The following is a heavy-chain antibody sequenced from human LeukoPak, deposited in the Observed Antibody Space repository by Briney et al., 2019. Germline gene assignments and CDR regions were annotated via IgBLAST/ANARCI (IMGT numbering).Heavy chain of an antibody. CDR2: IYYSGST. J-gene: IGHJ4*02. CDR3: ARAGSDYYDSDTFDY. V-gene: IGHV4-59*12. Sequence: SETLSLTCTVSGGSISSYYWTWIRQPPGKGLEWIGYIYYSGSTNYNPSLKSRVTISVDTSKNQFSLKLSSVTAADTAVYYCARAGSDYYDSDTFDYWGQGTLVTVSS. D-gene: IGHD3-22*01. CDR1: GGSISSYY.